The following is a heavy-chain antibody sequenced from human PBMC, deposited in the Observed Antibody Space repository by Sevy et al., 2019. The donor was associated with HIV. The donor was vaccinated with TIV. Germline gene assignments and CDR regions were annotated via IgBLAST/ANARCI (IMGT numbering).Heavy chain of an antibody. D-gene: IGHD3-9*01. Sequence: EGSLRLSCAVSGIIFTTSGMHWVRQAPGKGLEWVAVISYDGRNKFYGDSVKGRFTISRDNSKNILFLQMNSLRAEDTAVYYCAKDFTGYNGMDVWGQGTMVTVS. CDR1: GIIFTTSG. CDR3: AKDFTGYNGMDV. V-gene: IGHV3-30*18. CDR2: ISYDGRNK. J-gene: IGHJ6*02.